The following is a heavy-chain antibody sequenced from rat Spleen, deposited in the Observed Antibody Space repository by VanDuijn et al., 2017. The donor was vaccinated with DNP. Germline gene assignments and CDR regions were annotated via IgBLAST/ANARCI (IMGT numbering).Heavy chain of an antibody. V-gene: IGHV5S14*01. D-gene: IGHD1-12*02. CDR3: ARPGGYYDGTYYRNWFAY. CDR1: GFTFSNYG. Sequence: EVQLVESGGGLVQPGRSLKLSCAASGFTFSNYGMAWVRQTPTKGLEWVASISTGGGNTYYRDSVKGRFTISRDNAKNTQYLQMDSLRSEDTATYYCARPGGYYDGTYYRNWFAYWGQGTLVTVSS. J-gene: IGHJ3*01. CDR2: ISTGGGNT.